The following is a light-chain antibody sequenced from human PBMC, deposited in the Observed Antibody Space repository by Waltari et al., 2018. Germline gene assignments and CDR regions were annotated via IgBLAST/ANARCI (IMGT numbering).Light chain of an antibody. V-gene: IGLV1-47*02. J-gene: IGLJ7*01. CDR3: AAWDETLSGPVF. Sequence: QSVLTQPPSASEAARKSVTISCSGSSSNIGGKSVSWYQQLPGTAPRLLIYHNDRRASGVSDRFSGSKSGTSASLAISGLQAEDEADYYCAAWDETLSGPVFFGGGTRLTVL. CDR1: SSNIGGKS. CDR2: HND.